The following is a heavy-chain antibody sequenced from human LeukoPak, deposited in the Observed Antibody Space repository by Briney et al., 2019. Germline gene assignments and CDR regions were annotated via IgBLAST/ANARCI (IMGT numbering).Heavy chain of an antibody. Sequence: GGSLRLSCAASGFTLSAYWMHWVRQAPGKGLTWVSRINGDGSDTPYADSAKGRFTNSRDNARSTLYLQMNSLRAEDTAVYYCARGTTSGWPDFFDYWGQGVLVIVSS. CDR1: GFTLSAYW. D-gene: IGHD6-19*01. J-gene: IGHJ4*02. CDR2: INGDGSDT. CDR3: ARGTTSGWPDFFDY. V-gene: IGHV3-74*01.